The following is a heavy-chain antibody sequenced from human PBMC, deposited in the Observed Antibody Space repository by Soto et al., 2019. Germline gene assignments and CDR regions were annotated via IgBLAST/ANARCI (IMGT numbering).Heavy chain of an antibody. D-gene: IGHD2-2*01. CDR1: GGSINYNSYY. V-gene: IGHV4-39*02. J-gene: IGHJ5*02. Sequence: SETLSLTCSVSGGSINYNSYYWGWIRQPPGKGLEWVGGIFYTGTTYYSPSLKDRVAISVDTSKNSFSLNLTSVTAADTAVYFCARLVVVAPVANAWGQGTLVTVSS. CDR3: ARLVVVAPVANA. CDR2: IFYTGTT.